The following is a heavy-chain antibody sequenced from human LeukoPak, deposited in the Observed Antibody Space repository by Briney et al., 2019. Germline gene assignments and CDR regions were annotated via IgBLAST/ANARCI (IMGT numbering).Heavy chain of an antibody. J-gene: IGHJ4*02. V-gene: IGHV3-30*03. CDR3: LAASGLDY. D-gene: IGHD6-13*01. CDR1: GFTFSSYG. Sequence: PGGSLRLSCAASGFTFSSYGMHRVRQAPGKGLEWVAVISYDGSNKYYADSVKGRFAISRDNSKNTLYLQMNSLRAEDTAVYYCLAASGLDYWGQGTLVTVSS. CDR2: ISYDGSNK.